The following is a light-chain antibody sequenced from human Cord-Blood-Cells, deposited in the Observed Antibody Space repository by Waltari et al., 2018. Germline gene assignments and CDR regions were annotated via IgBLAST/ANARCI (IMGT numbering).Light chain of an antibody. J-gene: IGLJ2*01. CDR1: SSDVGSYNL. Sequence: QTALTQPASVSGSPGPSITTSCTGTSSDVGSYNLVSWYQQHPGKAPELMLDECSTQHSVFSNHFAGSRAGNAASLTISGLQAADEADYYCCSYAGGIALVFGGGTKLTVL. V-gene: IGLV2-23*01. CDR3: CSYAGGIALV. CDR2: ECS.